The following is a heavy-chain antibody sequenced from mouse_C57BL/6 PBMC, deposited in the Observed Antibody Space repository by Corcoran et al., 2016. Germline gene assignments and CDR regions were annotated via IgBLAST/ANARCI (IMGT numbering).Heavy chain of an antibody. Sequence: QVQLQQSGAELARPGASVKLSCKASGYTFTSYGISWVKQRTGQGLEWIGEIYPRSGNTYYNEKFKGKATLTADKSSSTAYMELRSLTSEDSAVYFCARLEHLPQEYYCDYWGQGTTLTVSS. D-gene: IGHD3-2*02. CDR2: IYPRSGNT. CDR1: GYTFTSYG. CDR3: ARLEHLPQEYYCDY. V-gene: IGHV1-81*01. J-gene: IGHJ2*01.